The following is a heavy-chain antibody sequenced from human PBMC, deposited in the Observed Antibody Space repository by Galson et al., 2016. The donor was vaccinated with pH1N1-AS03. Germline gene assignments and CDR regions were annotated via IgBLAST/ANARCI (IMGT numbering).Heavy chain of an antibody. J-gene: IGHJ4*02. CDR3: ANDFNYDFWGGYSFY. D-gene: IGHD3/OR15-3a*01. CDR1: GFTISNFG. CDR2: ISFDGTNK. V-gene: IGHV3-30*18. Sequence: SLRLSCAASGFTISNFGMLWVRQAPGQGLEWVAIISFDGTNKYYADSVKGRFSISRDNSKNPLFLQMSALRAEDTAVYYCANDFNYDFWGGYSFYWGQGALVTVSS.